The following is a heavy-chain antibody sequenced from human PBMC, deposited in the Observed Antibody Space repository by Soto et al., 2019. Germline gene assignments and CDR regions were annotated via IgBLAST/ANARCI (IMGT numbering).Heavy chain of an antibody. CDR1: GYTFTSYY. Sequence: ASVKVSCKASGYTFTSYYMHWVRQAPGRGLEWMGIINPSGGSTSYAQKFQGRVTMTRDTSTSTVYMELSSLRSEDTAVYYCARTGYCSSTSCYTGLDYYYYGMDVWGQGTTVTVSS. D-gene: IGHD2-2*02. CDR3: ARTGYCSSTSCYTGLDYYYYGMDV. CDR2: INPSGGST. J-gene: IGHJ6*02. V-gene: IGHV1-46*01.